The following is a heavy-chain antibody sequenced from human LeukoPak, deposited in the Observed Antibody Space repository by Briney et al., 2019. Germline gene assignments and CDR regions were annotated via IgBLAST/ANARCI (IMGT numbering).Heavy chain of an antibody. CDR1: GYTFTSYG. J-gene: IGHJ5*02. CDR3: ARDKGGYDYNWFDP. Sequence: ASVKVSCKASGYTFTSYGISWVRQAPGRGLEWMGWISAYNGNTNYAQKLQGRVTMTTDTSTSTAYMELRSLRSDDTAVYYCARDKGGYDYNWFDPWGQGTLVTVSS. D-gene: IGHD5-12*01. CDR2: ISAYNGNT. V-gene: IGHV1-18*01.